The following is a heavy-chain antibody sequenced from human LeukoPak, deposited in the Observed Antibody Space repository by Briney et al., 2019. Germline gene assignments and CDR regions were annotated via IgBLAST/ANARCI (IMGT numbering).Heavy chain of an antibody. CDR3: ARARLAVAGTRLDY. CDR2: INAGNGNT. CDR1: GYTFTSYA. V-gene: IGHV1-3*01. Sequence: ASVKVSCKASGYTFTSYAMHWVRQAPGQRLEWMGWINAGNGNTKDSQKFQGRVTITRDTSASTAYMELSSLRSEDTAVYYCARARLAVAGTRLDYWGQGTLVTVSS. J-gene: IGHJ4*02. D-gene: IGHD6-19*01.